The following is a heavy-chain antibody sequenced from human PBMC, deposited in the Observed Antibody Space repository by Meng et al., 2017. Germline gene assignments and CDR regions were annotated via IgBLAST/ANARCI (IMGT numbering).Heavy chain of an antibody. CDR2: IYTSGST. CDR1: GGSISSGSYY. V-gene: IGHV4-61*02. Sequence: SQTLSLTCTVSGGSISSGSYYWSWIRQPAGKGLEWIGRIYTSGSTNYNPSLKSRVTISVDTSKNQFSLKLSFVTAADTAVYYCASGSRYYDILTGYLVGAFDIWGQGTMVTVSS. J-gene: IGHJ3*02. D-gene: IGHD3-9*01. CDR3: ASGSRYYDILTGYLVGAFDI.